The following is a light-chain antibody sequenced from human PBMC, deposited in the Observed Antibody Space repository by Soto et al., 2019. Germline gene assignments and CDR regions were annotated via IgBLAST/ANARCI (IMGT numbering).Light chain of an antibody. J-gene: IGKJ4*01. CDR2: DTS. Sequence: ENVLTQSPGTLSLSPGERATLSCRTSKGISSSYLAWYQQKPGQAPRLLIYDTSSRATGIPDRFSGSGSGTDFTLTISRLDPEDFAVYYCQQYDNYPLTFGGGTKVEIK. V-gene: IGKV3-20*01. CDR3: QQYDNYPLT. CDR1: KGISSSY.